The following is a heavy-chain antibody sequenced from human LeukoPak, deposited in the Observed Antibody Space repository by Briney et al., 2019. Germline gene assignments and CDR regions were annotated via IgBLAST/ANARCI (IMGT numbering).Heavy chain of an antibody. CDR3: ARDPTVTTSFDY. CDR2: IWYDGSNK. V-gene: IGHV3-33*01. Sequence: PGGSLRLSCAASGFTFSSYGMHWVRQAPGKGLEWVAVIWYDGSNKYYADSVKGRFTISRDNSKNTLYLQMNSLRAEDTAVYYCARDPTVTTSFDYWGQGTLVTVSS. J-gene: IGHJ4*02. D-gene: IGHD4-17*01. CDR1: GFTFSSYG.